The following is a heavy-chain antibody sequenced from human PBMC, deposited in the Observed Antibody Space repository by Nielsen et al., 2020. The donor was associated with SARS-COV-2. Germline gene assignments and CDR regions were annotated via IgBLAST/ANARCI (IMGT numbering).Heavy chain of an antibody. J-gene: IGHJ3*02. Sequence: GGSLRLSCATSGFTFSSYGMHWVRQAPGKGLEWVAVISYDGSNKYYADSVKGRFTISRDNSKNTLYLQMNSLRAEDTAVYYCARDYLTTGWAFDIWGQGTMVTVSS. CDR3: ARDYLTTGWAFDI. D-gene: IGHD4/OR15-4a*01. CDR2: ISYDGSNK. V-gene: IGHV3-30*03. CDR1: GFTFSSYG.